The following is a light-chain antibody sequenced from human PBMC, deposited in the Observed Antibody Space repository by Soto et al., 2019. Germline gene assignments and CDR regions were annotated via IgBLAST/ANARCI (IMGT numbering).Light chain of an antibody. CDR1: QSLLQSNGKNY. V-gene: IGKV2-28*01. Sequence: DIVMTQSPLSLPVTPGEPASISCRSSQSLLQSNGKNYLDWYLQKPGQSPQLLMYLGSNRASGVPDRFSGNGSGTYFTLTISRVEAEDVGVYYCMQGQQTLVTFGSGARLEVK. CDR3: MQGQQTLVT. CDR2: LGS. J-gene: IGKJ5*01.